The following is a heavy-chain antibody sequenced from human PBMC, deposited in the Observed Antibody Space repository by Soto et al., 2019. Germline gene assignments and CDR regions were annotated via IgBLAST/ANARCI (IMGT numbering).Heavy chain of an antibody. V-gene: IGHV1-18*01. J-gene: IGHJ3*02. Sequence: GASVKVSCKASGYTFTSYGMSWVRQAPGQGLEWVGWISAYNGNTNYAQKLQGRVTMTTDTSTSTAYMELRSLRSDDTAVYYCAWRGYSGPMGDAFYIWGQRTMVTVS. CDR3: AWRGYSGPMGDAFYI. CDR1: GYTFTSYG. CDR2: ISAYNGNT. D-gene: IGHD5-12*01.